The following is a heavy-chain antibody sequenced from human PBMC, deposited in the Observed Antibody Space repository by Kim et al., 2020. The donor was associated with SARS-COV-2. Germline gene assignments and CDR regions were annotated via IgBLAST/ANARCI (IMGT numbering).Heavy chain of an antibody. V-gene: IGHV4-59*08. D-gene: IGHD3-22*01. J-gene: IGHJ4*02. CDR1: GASIRSYY. Sequence: SETLSLTCTVSGASIRSYYWSWIRQPPGKGLEWIGNIYYIGSTNYNPSLKSRVTISVDTSKNQFSLKLTSVTAADTAVYYCARHGLIDTDYFDYWGQGNL. CDR3: ARHGLIDTDYFDY. CDR2: IYYIGST.